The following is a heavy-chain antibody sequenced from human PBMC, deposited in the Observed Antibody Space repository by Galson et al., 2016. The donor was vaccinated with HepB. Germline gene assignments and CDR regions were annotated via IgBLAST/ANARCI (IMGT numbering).Heavy chain of an antibody. Sequence: QSGAEVKKPGESLKISCKGSGYDFTTYWIAWVRQMPGKGLEWMGIVYPGDSRTTYSPSFRGQVTISADKSISTAYLQWSSLKASDTAMYYCARPIAAAGNGWFDTWGRGTLVTVSS. CDR1: GYDFTTYW. V-gene: IGHV5-51*01. D-gene: IGHD6-13*01. J-gene: IGHJ5*02. CDR2: VYPGDSRT. CDR3: ARPIAAAGNGWFDT.